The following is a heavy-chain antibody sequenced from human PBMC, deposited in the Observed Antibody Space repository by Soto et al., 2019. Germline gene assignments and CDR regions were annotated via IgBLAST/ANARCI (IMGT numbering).Heavy chain of an antibody. J-gene: IGHJ5*02. V-gene: IGHV1-46*02. D-gene: IGHD2-2*01. CDR2: INPSGGPT. CDR3: AFGRPAASSWLDP. Sequence: QDQLVQSGTEVKKPGDSVRVSCKAVGYTFNTYYVHWVRQAPGQGLEWMGIINPSGGPTSYAQRFQGRVTMTSDTSTSTGYMELSSLTSDDTAVYFCAFGRPAASSWLDPWGQGTRVSVSS. CDR1: GYTFNTYY.